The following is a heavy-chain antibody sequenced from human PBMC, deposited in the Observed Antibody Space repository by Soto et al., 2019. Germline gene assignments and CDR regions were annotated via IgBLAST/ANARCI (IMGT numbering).Heavy chain of an antibody. V-gene: IGHV3-74*01. D-gene: IGHD2-15*01. CDR3: ASVPYCSGGSCYPFDY. CDR2: INSDGSST. J-gene: IGHJ4*02. CDR1: GFTFSSYW. Sequence: EVQLVECGGGLVQPGGSLRLSCAASGFTFSSYWMHWVRQAPGKGLVWVSRINSDGSSTSYADSVKGRFTISRDNAKNTLNLQMNSLRAEDTAVYYCASVPYCSGGSCYPFDYWGQGTLVTVSS.